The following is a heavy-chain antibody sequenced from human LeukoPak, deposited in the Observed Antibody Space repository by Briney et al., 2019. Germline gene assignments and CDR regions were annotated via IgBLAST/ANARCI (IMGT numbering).Heavy chain of an antibody. Sequence: SQTLSLTCTVSGGSISSGSYYWSWIRQPAGKGLEWIGRIYTSGSTNYNPSLKSRVTISVDTSKNHFSLKLSSVTAADTAVYYCARSGQIGSSTSYYYYYMDVWGKGTTVTISS. CDR1: GGSISSGSYY. CDR2: IYTSGST. V-gene: IGHV4-61*02. CDR3: ARSGQIGSSTSYYYYYMDV. D-gene: IGHD2-2*01. J-gene: IGHJ6*03.